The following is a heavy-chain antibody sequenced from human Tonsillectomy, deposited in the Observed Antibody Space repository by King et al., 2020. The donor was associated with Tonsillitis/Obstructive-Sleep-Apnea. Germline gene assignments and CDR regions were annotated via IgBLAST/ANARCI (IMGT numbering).Heavy chain of an antibody. J-gene: IGHJ2*01. D-gene: IGHD2-15*01. V-gene: IGHV4-34*01. CDR2: INHSGST. Sequence: VQLQQWGAGLLKPSETLSLTCAVYGGYFSGYYWSWIRQPPGKGLEWIGEINHSGSTNYNPSLKSRVTISVDTSKNQFSLKLSSVTAADTAVYYCARRYCSGGSCYSNWYFDLGGRGTLVTVSS. CDR1: GGYFSGYY. CDR3: ARRYCSGGSCYSNWYFDL.